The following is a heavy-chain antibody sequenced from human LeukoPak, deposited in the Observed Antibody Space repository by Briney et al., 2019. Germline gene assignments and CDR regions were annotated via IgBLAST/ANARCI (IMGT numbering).Heavy chain of an antibody. Sequence: SETLSLTCTVSGGSIATSSYYWGWIRQPPGKGLEWIGLRSRPGTTYYNPSLRSRATISVDTSKNQFSLNRSSVTAADTAVYYCARLYYFDGSGYYPYYFNFWG. D-gene: IGHD3-22*01. J-gene: IGHJ4*01. CDR3: ARLYYFDGSGYYPYYFNF. V-gene: IGHV4-39*01. CDR2: RSRPGTT. CDR1: GGSIATSSYY.